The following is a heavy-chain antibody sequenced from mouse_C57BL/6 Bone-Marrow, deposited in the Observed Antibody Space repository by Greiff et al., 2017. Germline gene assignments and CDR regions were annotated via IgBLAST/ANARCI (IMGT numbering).Heavy chain of an antibody. D-gene: IGHD2-1*01. Sequence: QVQLQQSGAELVRPGTSVKMSCKASGYTFTNYWIGWAKQRPGHGLEWIGDLYPGGGYTNYNEKFKGKATLTANKSSSTAYMQFSSLTSEDSAIYYCERSGGNYEYYYAMDYWGQGTSVTVSS. CDR3: ERSGGNYEYYYAMDY. CDR2: LYPGGGYT. J-gene: IGHJ4*01. V-gene: IGHV1-63*01. CDR1: GYTFTNYW.